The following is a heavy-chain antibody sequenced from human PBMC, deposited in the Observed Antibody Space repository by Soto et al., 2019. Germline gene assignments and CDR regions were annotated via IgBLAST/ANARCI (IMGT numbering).Heavy chain of an antibody. D-gene: IGHD4-4*01. Sequence: QVQLVESGGGVGQPGTSLRLSCAASGLTFNTYAMNWIRLAPGKGLEWVAVISNDGSNKYYADSVKGRFTVSRDNSRNTVYLQMNRMRVEDPGVYFCASGRGLCCESRCSYFDYIQHWGQGALVIVSS. V-gene: IGHV3-30*03. CDR1: GLTFNTYA. CDR2: ISNDGSNK. J-gene: IGHJ1*01. CDR3: ASGRGLCCESRCSYFDYIQH.